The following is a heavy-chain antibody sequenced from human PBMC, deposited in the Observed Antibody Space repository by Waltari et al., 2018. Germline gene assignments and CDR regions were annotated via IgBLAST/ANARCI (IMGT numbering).Heavy chain of an antibody. D-gene: IGHD3-22*01. CDR2: INPNSGGT. CDR1: GYTFTGYS. V-gene: IGHV1-2*02. Sequence: QVQLVQSGAEVKKPGASVKVSCKASGYTFTGYSMPWVRQAPGQGLGWMGWINPNSGGTNYAQKFQGRVTMTRDTSISTAYMELSRLRSDDTAVYYCARDSAGVDYYDSSGNIDYWGQGTLVTVSS. J-gene: IGHJ4*02. CDR3: ARDSAGVDYYDSSGNIDY.